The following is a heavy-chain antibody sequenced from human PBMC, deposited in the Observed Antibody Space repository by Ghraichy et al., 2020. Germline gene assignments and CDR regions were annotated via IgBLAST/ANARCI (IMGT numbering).Heavy chain of an antibody. CDR1: GFTFSSYS. J-gene: IGHJ5*02. D-gene: IGHD1-1*01. CDR3: ARDESGTNNGWFDP. CDR2: ISSSSSYI. Sequence: WGSLRLSCAASGFTFSSYSMNWVRQAPGKGLECVSSISSSSSYIYYADSVKGRFTISRDNAKNSLYLQMNSLRAEDMAVYYCARDESGTNNGWFDPWGQGTLVIVSS. V-gene: IGHV3-21*01.